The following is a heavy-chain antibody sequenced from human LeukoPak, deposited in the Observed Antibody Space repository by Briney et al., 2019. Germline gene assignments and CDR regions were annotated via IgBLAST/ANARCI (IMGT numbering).Heavy chain of an antibody. V-gene: IGHV4-59*08. CDR1: GGSISSYF. J-gene: IGHJ4*02. Sequence: PSETLSLTCTVSGGSISSYFWSWIRQPPGKGLEWIGYISYTGSTNYNPSLKSRVTISVDTSKNQFSLKLSSVTAADTAVYYCARTQWLGTKYFDYWGQGPLVTVSS. CDR3: ARTQWLGTKYFDY. CDR2: ISYTGST. D-gene: IGHD6-19*01.